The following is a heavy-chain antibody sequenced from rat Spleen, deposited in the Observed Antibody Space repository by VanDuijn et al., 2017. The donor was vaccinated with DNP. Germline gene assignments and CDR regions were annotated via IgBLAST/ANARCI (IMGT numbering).Heavy chain of an antibody. V-gene: IGHV3-1*01. J-gene: IGHJ1*01. CDR2: INYSGST. CDR3: ARGVSSYYGYNSYWYFDF. Sequence: EVQLQESGSGLVKPSQSLSLTCSVTGYSITSNYWAWIRKFPGNKMEWIGYINYSGSTGYNPSLKSRISITRDTSKNQFFLQLNSVTTEDTATYYCARGVSSYYGYNSYWYFDFWGPGTMATVSS. D-gene: IGHD1-9*01. CDR1: GYSITSNY.